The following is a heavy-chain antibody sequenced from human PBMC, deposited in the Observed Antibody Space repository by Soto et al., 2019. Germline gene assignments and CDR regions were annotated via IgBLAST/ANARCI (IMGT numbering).Heavy chain of an antibody. CDR3: ARGAPEGGLDV. Sequence: QMQLQESGPGVVKPSETLSLTCTVSGASISTYYWTWIRQAPGKGLEWIGYLYYSGNTNYNPSLKRRATIYVDRSKIHFYLTLTSTSAADTAVYFFARGAPEGGLDVWGQGTTVAVSS. J-gene: IGHJ6*01. V-gene: IGHV4-59*01. CDR1: GASISTYY. CDR2: LYYSGNT.